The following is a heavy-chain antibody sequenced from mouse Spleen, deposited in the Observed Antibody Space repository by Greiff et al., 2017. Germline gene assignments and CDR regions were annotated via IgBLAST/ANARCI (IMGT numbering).Heavy chain of an antibody. J-gene: IGHJ3*01. CDR1: GYTFTSYW. CDR3: ARSYYGKGFAY. V-gene: IGHV1-52*01. Sequence: QVQLQQPGAELVRPGSSVKLSCKASGYTFTSYWMHWVKQRPIQGLEWIGNIDPSDSETHYNQKFKDKATLTVDKSSSTAYMQLSSLTSEDSAVYYCARSYYGKGFAYWGQGTLVTVSA. D-gene: IGHD2-1*01. CDR2: IDPSDSET.